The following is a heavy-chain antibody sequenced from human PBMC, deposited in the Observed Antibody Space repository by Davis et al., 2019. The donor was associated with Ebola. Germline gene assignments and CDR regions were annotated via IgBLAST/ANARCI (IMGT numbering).Heavy chain of an antibody. D-gene: IGHD1-14*01. CDR3: TSTWSTIDY. J-gene: IGHJ4*02. Sequence: GESLKISCAASGFTFSSYSMNWVRQAPGKGLEWVSSISSSSSYIYYADSVKGRFTISRDNAKNSLYLQMNSLKTEDTAVYYCTSTWSTIDYWGQGTLVTVSS. CDR2: ISSSSSYI. CDR1: GFTFSSYS. V-gene: IGHV3-21*04.